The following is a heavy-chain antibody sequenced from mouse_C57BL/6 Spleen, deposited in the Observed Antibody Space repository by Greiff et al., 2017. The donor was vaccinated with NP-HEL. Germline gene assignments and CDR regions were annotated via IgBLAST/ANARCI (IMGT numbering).Heavy chain of an antibody. V-gene: IGHV1-69*01. CDR3: ARRGSNQAWFAY. Sequence: VQLQQSGAELVMPGASVKLSCKASGYTFTSYWMHWVKQRPGQGLEWIGEIDPSDSYTNYNQKFKGKSTLTVDKSSSTAYMQLSSLTSEDSAVYYCARRGSNQAWFAYWGQGTLVTVSA. CDR1: GYTFTSYW. J-gene: IGHJ3*01. CDR2: IDPSDSYT. D-gene: IGHD2-5*01.